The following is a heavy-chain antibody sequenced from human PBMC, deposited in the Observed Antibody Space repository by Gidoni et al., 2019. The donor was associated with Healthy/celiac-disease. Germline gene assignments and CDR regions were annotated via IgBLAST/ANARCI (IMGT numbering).Heavy chain of an antibody. CDR1: VCSISSSSYY. CDR2: IHYSGST. D-gene: IGHD2-15*01. CDR3: ARAGVVAATTSFDY. Sequence: QLQLQESGPGLVTPSETLSLPCTVSVCSISSSSYYWGWIRQPPGKGLEWIGSIHYSGSTYYNPSLKSRVTISVDTSKNQFSLKLSSVTAADTAVYYCARAGVVAATTSFDYWGQGTLVTVSS. J-gene: IGHJ4*02. V-gene: IGHV4-39*01.